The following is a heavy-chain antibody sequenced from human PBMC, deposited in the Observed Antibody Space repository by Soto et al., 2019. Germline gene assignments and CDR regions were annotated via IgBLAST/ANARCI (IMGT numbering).Heavy chain of an antibody. J-gene: IGHJ3*02. CDR2: IKQDGSEK. Sequence: GGSLRLSCAASGFTFSSYWMSWVRQAPGKGLEWVANIKQDGSEKYYVDSVKGRFTISRDNAKNSLYLQMNSLRAEDTAVYYCASYLNYDILTGYYSEVDDAFDIWGQGTMVTVSS. D-gene: IGHD3-9*01. V-gene: IGHV3-7*01. CDR1: GFTFSSYW. CDR3: ASYLNYDILTGYYSEVDDAFDI.